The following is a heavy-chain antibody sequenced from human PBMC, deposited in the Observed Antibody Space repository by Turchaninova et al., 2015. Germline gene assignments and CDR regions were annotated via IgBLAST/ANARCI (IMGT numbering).Heavy chain of an antibody. CDR2: IYSGVNT. D-gene: IGHD6-19*01. J-gene: IGHJ4*02. Sequence: EVQLVESGGGLVQPGGSLRLSCEASGFTVSSNYMTWVRQAPGKSLGWVSVIYSGVNTYYAYSVKGRFTISRHSSKDTLYLQMNSLRAEDTAIYYCARDSTSGWSSFDYWGQGTLVTVSS. CDR3: ARDSTSGWSSFDY. CDR1: GFTVSSNY. V-gene: IGHV3-53*04.